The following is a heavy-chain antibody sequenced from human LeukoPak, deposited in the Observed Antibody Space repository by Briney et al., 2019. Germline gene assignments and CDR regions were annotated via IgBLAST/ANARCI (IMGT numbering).Heavy chain of an antibody. CDR2: IYYSGST. CDR3: ARQYCSSTSCSYYFDY. J-gene: IGHJ4*02. CDR1: GGSISGYY. D-gene: IGHD2-2*01. V-gene: IGHV4-59*08. Sequence: PSETLSLTCTVSGGSISGYYWSWIRQPPGKGLEWIGYIYYSGSTNYNPSLKSRVTISVDTSKNQFSLKLSSVTAADTAVYYCARQYCSSTSCSYYFDYWGQGTLVTVSS.